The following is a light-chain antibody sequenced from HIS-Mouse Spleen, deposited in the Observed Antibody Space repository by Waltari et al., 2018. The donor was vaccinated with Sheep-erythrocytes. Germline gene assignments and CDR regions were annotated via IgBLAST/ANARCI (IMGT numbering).Light chain of an antibody. J-gene: IGLJ1*01. CDR2: DVS. CDR1: SSDVAGYNY. Sequence: QSALTHPRPVSGSPGRSVTISCTATSSDVAGYNYVSCYQQHPGNAPKLMIYDVSKRPSGVPDRFSGSKSGNTASLTISGLQAEDEADYYCCSYAGSYNHVFATGTKVTVL. CDR3: CSYAGSYNHV. V-gene: IGLV2-11*01.